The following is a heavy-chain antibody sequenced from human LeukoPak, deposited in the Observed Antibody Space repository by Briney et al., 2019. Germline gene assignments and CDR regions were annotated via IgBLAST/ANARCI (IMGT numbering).Heavy chain of an antibody. CDR1: GGSISSYY. J-gene: IGHJ3*02. V-gene: IGHV4-59*01. CDR3: ARDFYAFDI. Sequence: SETLSLTCTVSGGSISSYYWSWIRQPPGKGLEWIGYIYYSGSTNYNPSLKSRVTISVDTSKDQFSLKLSSVTAADTAVYYCARDFYAFDIWGQGTMVTVSS. D-gene: IGHD2/OR15-2a*01. CDR2: IYYSGST.